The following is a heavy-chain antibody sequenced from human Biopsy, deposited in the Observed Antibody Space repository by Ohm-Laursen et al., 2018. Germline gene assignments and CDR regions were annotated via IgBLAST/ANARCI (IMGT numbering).Heavy chain of an antibody. CDR1: GGSMSDHF. D-gene: IGHD6-19*01. J-gene: IGHJ6*02. CDR2: IYYTGKT. Sequence: GTLSLTCTVSGGSMSDHFWSWLRQTPGKGLEWLGYIYYTGKTTYNPSLESRITISVDTSKNKFSLQLDSMTAADTAVYYCGRVWLWRGYGMDVWGQGTTVTVSS. CDR3: GRVWLWRGYGMDV. V-gene: IGHV4-59*11.